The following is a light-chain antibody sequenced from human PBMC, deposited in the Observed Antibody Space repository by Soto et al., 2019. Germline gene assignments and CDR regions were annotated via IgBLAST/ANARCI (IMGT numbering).Light chain of an antibody. CDR1: SSDVGGYNY. V-gene: IGLV2-14*03. J-gene: IGLJ1*01. CDR2: DVA. CDR3: NSYTSSSTYV. Sequence: QSVLTQPASVSESPGQSITISCTGTSSDVGGYNYVSWYQHHPGKAPKLMIYDVANRPSGVSNRFSGSKSGNTASLTISGLQAEDEADYYCNSYTSSSTYVFGTGTKVTVL.